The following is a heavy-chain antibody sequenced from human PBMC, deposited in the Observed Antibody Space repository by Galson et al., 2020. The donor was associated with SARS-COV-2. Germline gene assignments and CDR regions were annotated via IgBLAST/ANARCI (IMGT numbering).Heavy chain of an antibody. CDR3: ARSHYYDSNGYYGMDV. Sequence: SETLSLTCTVSGGSISSGSYYWSWIRQPAGKGLEWIGRIYTSGSTNYNPSLKSRVTISVDTSKNQFSLKLSSVTAADTAVYYCARSHYYDSNGYYGMDVWGQGTTVTVSS. J-gene: IGHJ6*02. V-gene: IGHV4-61*02. D-gene: IGHD3-22*01. CDR2: IYTSGST. CDR1: GGSISSGSYY.